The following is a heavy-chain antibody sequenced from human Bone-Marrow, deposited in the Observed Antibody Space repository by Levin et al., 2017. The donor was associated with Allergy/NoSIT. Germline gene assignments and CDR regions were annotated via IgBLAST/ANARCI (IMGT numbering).Heavy chain of an antibody. J-gene: IGHJ3*02. CDR1: GYTFTGYY. CDR2: INPNSGGT. CDR3: SGSSGSNDAFDI. V-gene: IGHV1-2*02. D-gene: IGHD5-12*01. Sequence: AASVKVSCKASGYTFTGYYMHWVRQAPGQGLEWMGWINPNSGGTNYAQKFQGRVTMTRDTSISTAYMELSRLRSDDTAVYYCSGSSGSNDAFDIWGQGTMVTVSS.